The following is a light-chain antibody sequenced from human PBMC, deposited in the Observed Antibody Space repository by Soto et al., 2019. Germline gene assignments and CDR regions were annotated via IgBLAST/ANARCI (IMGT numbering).Light chain of an antibody. CDR3: QSYDSSLSEV. CDR2: GNS. J-gene: IGLJ1*01. CDR1: SSNIGAGYD. Sequence: QLVLTQPPSVSGTPGQRVTISCTGSSSNIGAGYDVHGYQQLPGTATKLLIYGNSNRPSGVPDRFSGSKSGTSASLALTGLQAEDEADDSCQSYDSSLSEVFGTGTKLTVL. V-gene: IGLV1-40*01.